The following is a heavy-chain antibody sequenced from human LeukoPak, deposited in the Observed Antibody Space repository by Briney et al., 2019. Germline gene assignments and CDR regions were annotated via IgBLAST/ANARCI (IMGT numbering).Heavy chain of an antibody. J-gene: IGHJ3*02. V-gene: IGHV4-31*03. Sequence: SQTLSLTRTVSGGSMRRGGHYWRWIRQFPGRGLEWIGNIGYSGSTHYNPSLKSRITISVDTSKNQFSLKVTSVSVADTAVYYCASRTKLYSGSGSPGDAFEIWGQGTMVTVSS. CDR3: ASRTKLYSGSGSPGDAFEI. CDR1: GGSMRRGGHY. CDR2: IGYSGST. D-gene: IGHD3-10*01.